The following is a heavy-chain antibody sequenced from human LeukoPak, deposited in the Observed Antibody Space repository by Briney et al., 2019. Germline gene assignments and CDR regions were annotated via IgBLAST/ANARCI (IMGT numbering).Heavy chain of an antibody. V-gene: IGHV4-34*01. CDR1: VGSFSGYY. CDR2: INHSGST. D-gene: IGHD5-18*01. CDR3: ARRGRIQLWFYFDY. J-gene: IGHJ4*02. Sequence: SETLSLACAVYVGSFSGYYWSWIRQPPGKGLEWIGEINHSGSTNYNPSLKSRVTISVDTSKNQFSLKLSSVTAADTAVYYCARRGRIQLWFYFDYWGQGTLVTVSS.